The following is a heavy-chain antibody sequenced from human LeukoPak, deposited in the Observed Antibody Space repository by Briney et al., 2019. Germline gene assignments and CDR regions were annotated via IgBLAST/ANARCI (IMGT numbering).Heavy chain of an antibody. D-gene: IGHD6-13*01. Sequence: GGSLRLSCAASGFTFSSYGMHWVRQAPGKGLEWVAVISYDGSNKYYADSVKGRFTISRDNSKNTLYLQMNSLRAEDTAVYYCAEDGSSWYWAYYYYGMDVWGQGTTVTVSS. J-gene: IGHJ6*02. V-gene: IGHV3-30*18. CDR1: GFTFSSYG. CDR2: ISYDGSNK. CDR3: AEDGSSWYWAYYYYGMDV.